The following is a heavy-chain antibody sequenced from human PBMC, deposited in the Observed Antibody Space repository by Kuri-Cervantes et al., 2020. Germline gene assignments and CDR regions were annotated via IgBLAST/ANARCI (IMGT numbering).Heavy chain of an antibody. V-gene: IGHV2-26*01. Sequence: SGPTLVKPTETLTLTCTVSGFSLSNARMGVSWIRQPPGKALEWLAHIFSNDEKSYSTSLKSRLTISKDTSKNQVVLTMTNMDPVDTATYYCARIPCQHSSGWYYFDYWGQGTLVTVSS. CDR2: IFSNDEK. CDR1: GFSLSNARMG. D-gene: IGHD6-19*01. CDR3: ARIPCQHSSGWYYFDY. J-gene: IGHJ4*02.